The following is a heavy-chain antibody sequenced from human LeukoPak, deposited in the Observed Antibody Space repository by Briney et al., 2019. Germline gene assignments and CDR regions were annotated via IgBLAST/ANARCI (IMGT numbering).Heavy chain of an antibody. CDR3: AKDRIAASGLSYYFDY. CDR1: GFTFSGYG. J-gene: IGHJ4*02. CDR2: ISYDESNK. D-gene: IGHD6-13*01. Sequence: GGSLRLSCAASGFTFSGYGMHWVRQAPGKGLEWVTLISYDESNKYYVDSMKGRFTISRDNSKNTLYLQMNSLGAEDTAVYYCAKDRIAASGLSYYFDYWGQGTLVTVSS. V-gene: IGHV3-30*18.